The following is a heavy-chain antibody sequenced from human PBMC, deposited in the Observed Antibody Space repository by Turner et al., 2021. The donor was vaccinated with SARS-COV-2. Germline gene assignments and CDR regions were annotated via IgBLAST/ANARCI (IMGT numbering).Heavy chain of an antibody. J-gene: IGHJ6*02. V-gene: IGHV1-69*01. CDR2: IFPIFRTS. D-gene: IGHD4-17*01. CDR3: ARGLHDYARYGLDV. Sequence: QVQLVQSGAEVKKPGSSVKVSCQTSGGTFSSYAFSWVRQAPGQGLEWMGGIFPIFRTSKYVQKFQGRVTITADESTSTVYMDLSGLTSDDTAVYFCARGLHDYARYGLDVWGQGTSVTVSS. CDR1: GGTFSSYA.